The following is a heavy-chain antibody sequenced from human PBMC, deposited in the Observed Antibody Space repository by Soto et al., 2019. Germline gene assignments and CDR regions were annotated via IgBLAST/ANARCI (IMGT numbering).Heavy chain of an antibody. Sequence: AETLSLTCTVSGDSISSSSFYWGWIRQPPGKGLEWIGHIFHTGATYQNPTLKSRLRMSVDTSKNQFSLNLSSVTATDTAVYYCARRRIVPTTNFDYWGQGTLVTVSS. CDR1: GDSISSSSFY. CDR2: IFHTGAT. J-gene: IGHJ4*02. V-gene: IGHV4-39*01. CDR3: ARRRIVPTTNFDY. D-gene: IGHD1-26*01.